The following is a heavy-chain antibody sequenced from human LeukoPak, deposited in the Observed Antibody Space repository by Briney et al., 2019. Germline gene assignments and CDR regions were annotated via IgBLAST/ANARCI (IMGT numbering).Heavy chain of an antibody. V-gene: IGHV7-4-1*02. D-gene: IGHD6-13*01. Sequence: RASVKVSCKASGYTFTSYAMNWVRQAPGQGLEWMGWINTNTGNPTYAQGFTGRFVFSLDTSVSTAYLQISSLKAEDTAVYYCARTGLRTSLSSSWYYFDYWGQGTLVTVSS. CDR1: GYTFTSYA. CDR3: ARTGLRTSLSSSWYYFDY. CDR2: INTNTGNP. J-gene: IGHJ4*02.